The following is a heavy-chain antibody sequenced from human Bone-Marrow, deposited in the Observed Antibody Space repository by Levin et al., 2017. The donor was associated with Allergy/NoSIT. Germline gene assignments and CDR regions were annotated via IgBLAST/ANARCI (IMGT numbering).Heavy chain of an antibody. J-gene: IGHJ4*02. CDR1: GFTFSSYA. CDR2: ISYDGTNK. V-gene: IGHV3-30-3*01. Sequence: GGSLRLSCAASGFTFSSYAIHWVRQAPGKGLEWVALISYDGTNKYYADSVKGRLTISRDNSKNTLYLQMNSLRAEDTAVYYCARGSYSNGWYLDYWGQGTLVTVSS. D-gene: IGHD6-19*01. CDR3: ARGSYSNGWYLDY.